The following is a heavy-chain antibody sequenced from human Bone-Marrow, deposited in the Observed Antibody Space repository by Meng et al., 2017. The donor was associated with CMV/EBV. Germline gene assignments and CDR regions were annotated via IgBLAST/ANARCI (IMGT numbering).Heavy chain of an antibody. Sequence: GGSLRLSCAASGFTFISYAMTWVRQAPGKGLEWVASIDGSGRRTYYADSVKGRFTISRDNSKSTLYLQMNSLRAEDTAVYYWAKDVKGRSPDAFDIWGQGTLVTVSS. CDR1: GFTFISYA. CDR3: AKDVKGRSPDAFDI. J-gene: IGHJ3*02. CDR2: IDGSGRRT. V-gene: IGHV3-23*01.